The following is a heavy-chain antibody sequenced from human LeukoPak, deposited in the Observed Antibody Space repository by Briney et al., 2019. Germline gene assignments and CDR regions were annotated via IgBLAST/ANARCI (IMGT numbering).Heavy chain of an antibody. CDR2: INPNSGGT. Sequence: ASVKVSCKAYGYTFTGYYMHWVRQAPGQGLEWMGWINPNSGGTNYAQKFQGWVTMTRDTSISTAYMELSRLRSDDTAVYYCARARIPHLTGAIRGEIQNYYYYGMDVWGQGTTVTVSS. D-gene: IGHD3-9*01. CDR1: GYTFTGYY. V-gene: IGHV1-2*04. CDR3: ARARIPHLTGAIRGEIQNYYYYGMDV. J-gene: IGHJ6*02.